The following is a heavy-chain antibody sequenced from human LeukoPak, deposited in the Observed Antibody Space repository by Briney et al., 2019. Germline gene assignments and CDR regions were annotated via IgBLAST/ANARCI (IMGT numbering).Heavy chain of an antibody. J-gene: IGHJ5*02. CDR3: ARSTMVRGVPIRWFDP. CDR1: GGSISSGDYY. Sequence: ASETLSLTCTVSGGSISSGDYYWSWIRQPPGKGLEWIGYIYYSGSTYYNPSLKSRVTISVDTSKNQFSLKLSSVTAADTAVYYCARSTMVRGVPIRWFDPWGQGALVTVSS. D-gene: IGHD3-10*01. CDR2: IYYSGST. V-gene: IGHV4-30-4*01.